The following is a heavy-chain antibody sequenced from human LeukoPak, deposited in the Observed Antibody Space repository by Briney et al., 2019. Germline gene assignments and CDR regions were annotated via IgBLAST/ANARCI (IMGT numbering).Heavy chain of an antibody. CDR3: AVQRTLWQQVLDH. CDR1: GFTFSSYN. V-gene: IGHV3-21*04. Sequence: GGSLRLSCAASGFTFSSYNMNWVRQAPGKALEWVSSITSSSTYIFYADSVKGRFTISRDNSKNTLYLQMNSLRAEDTAVYYCAVQRTLWQQVLDHWGQGTLVTVSS. CDR2: ITSSSTYI. J-gene: IGHJ4*02. D-gene: IGHD6-13*01.